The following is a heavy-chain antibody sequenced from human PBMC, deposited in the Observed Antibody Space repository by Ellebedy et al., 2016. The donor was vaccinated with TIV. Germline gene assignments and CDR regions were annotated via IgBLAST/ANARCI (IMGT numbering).Heavy chain of an antibody. V-gene: IGHV4-4*02. Sequence: MPSETLSLTCGVSGDSMTRTNSWSWVRQAPGKALEWIGDIYPNGNTNYNPSLTRRLILSIDKAKREFSMTLNSVTAADTATYYCARVGTSDYDFALDVWGQGTTVTVSS. CDR3: ARVGTSDYDFALDV. D-gene: IGHD1-1*01. CDR2: IYPNGNT. J-gene: IGHJ6*02. CDR1: GDSMTRTNS.